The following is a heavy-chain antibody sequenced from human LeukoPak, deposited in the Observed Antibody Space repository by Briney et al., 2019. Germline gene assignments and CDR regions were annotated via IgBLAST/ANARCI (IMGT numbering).Heavy chain of an antibody. D-gene: IGHD6-13*01. CDR1: GGTFSSYA. Sequence: SVKVSCKASGGTFSSYAISWVRQAPGQGLEWMGGIIPIFGTANYAQKFQGRVTITTDESTGTAYMELSSLRSEDTAVYYCARDRGYSPSSYFDYWGQGTLVTVSS. V-gene: IGHV1-69*05. J-gene: IGHJ4*02. CDR2: IIPIFGTA. CDR3: ARDRGYSPSSYFDY.